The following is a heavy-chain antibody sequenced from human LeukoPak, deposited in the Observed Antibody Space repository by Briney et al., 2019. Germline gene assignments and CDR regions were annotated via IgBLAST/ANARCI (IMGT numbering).Heavy chain of an antibody. Sequence: GGSLRLSCAASGFTFSDYYMSWIRQAPGKGLEWVANIKQDGSEKYYVDSVKGRFTISRDNAKNSLYLQMNSLRAEDTAVYYCARDSEGLLRGAYFDYWGQGTLVTVSS. CDR2: IKQDGSEK. V-gene: IGHV3-7*01. J-gene: IGHJ4*02. D-gene: IGHD3-3*01. CDR1: GFTFSDYY. CDR3: ARDSEGLLRGAYFDY.